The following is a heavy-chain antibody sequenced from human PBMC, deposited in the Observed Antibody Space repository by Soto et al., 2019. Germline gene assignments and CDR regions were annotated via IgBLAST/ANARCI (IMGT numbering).Heavy chain of an antibody. CDR1: GFTFSSYA. J-gene: IGHJ1*01. CDR3: ARDEYSTSRGYFQH. Sequence: EVQFLESGGGLVQPGGSLRLSCAASGFTFSSYAMTWVRQAPGKGLEWVSVISGSGGATYYADSVKGRFTISRDNYKNTLYLQMNSLRAEDTAVYFCARDEYSTSRGYFQHWGQGTLVTVSS. CDR2: ISGSGGAT. D-gene: IGHD6-13*01. V-gene: IGHV3-23*01.